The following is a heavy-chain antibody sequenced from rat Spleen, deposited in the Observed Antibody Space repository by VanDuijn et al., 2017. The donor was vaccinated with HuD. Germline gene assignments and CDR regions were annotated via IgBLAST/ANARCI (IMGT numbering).Heavy chain of an antibody. Sequence: EVQLVETGGGLVQPGRSLKLSCAASGFTFSDYYMAWVRQDPTKGLEWVTNISSDGSTPYYPDSVKGRFTIPRDNGKSILYLEMDSLRSEDMATYYCVRQGYLRDWYFDFWGPGTMVTVSS. CDR3: VRQGYLRDWYFDF. J-gene: IGHJ1*01. CDR1: GFTFSDYY. D-gene: IGHD2-7*01. V-gene: IGHV5-7*01. CDR2: ISSDGSTP.